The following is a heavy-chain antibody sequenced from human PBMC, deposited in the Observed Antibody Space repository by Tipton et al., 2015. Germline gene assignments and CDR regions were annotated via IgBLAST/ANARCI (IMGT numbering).Heavy chain of an antibody. D-gene: IGHD3-3*01. J-gene: IGHJ6*02. CDR1: GFTFSNYA. CDR2: ISGTGGST. V-gene: IGHV3-23*01. Sequence: SLRLSCAASGFTFSNYAMGWVRQAPGKGLEWVSSISGTGGSTYYAGSVKGRFTISRDNSKNTLYLQMNSLRAEDTAVYYCARDQLSEWPKNYYYYGMDVWGQWTTVTVSS. CDR3: ARDQLSEWPKNYYYYGMDV.